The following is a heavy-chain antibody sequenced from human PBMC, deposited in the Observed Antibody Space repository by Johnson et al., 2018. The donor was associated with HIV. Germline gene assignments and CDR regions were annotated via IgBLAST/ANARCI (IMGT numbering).Heavy chain of an antibody. D-gene: IGHD2-8*01. V-gene: IGHV3-15*01. CDR3: TTGSCIDGVCYAFDV. CDR1: GFTFKNAW. CDR2: IKSKYHDETT. Sequence: VQLVESGGGFVKPEGSLRLSCAASGFTFKNAWMHWVRQAPGKGLEWIGRIKSKYHDETTDYAATVKGRFAISRDDSKNTVYLQMNSLKAEDTAVYYCTTGSCIDGVCYAFDVWGQGTMVTVSS. J-gene: IGHJ3*01.